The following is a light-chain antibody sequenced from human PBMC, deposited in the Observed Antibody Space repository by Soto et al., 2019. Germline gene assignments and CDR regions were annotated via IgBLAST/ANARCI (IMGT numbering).Light chain of an antibody. CDR2: GAF. V-gene: IGKV3-20*01. CDR3: QQYGTSPFT. J-gene: IGKJ3*01. Sequence: EIVLTQSPGTLSSSPGERATLSFRASQSVSSNYLTCYQQKPGQAPRLLLYGAFSSATGIPERFSGSGSGTDFTLTISRLEPEYFAVYYCQQYGTSPFTFGPGTKVDIK. CDR1: QSVSSNY.